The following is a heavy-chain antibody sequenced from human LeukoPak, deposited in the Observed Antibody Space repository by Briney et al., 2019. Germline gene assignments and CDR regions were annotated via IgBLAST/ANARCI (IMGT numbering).Heavy chain of an antibody. CDR2: INPNSGGT. V-gene: IGHV1-2*02. J-gene: IGHJ3*01. CDR3: ARGGGGYCSSTSCYVLAFDL. CDR1: GYTFTGYY. Sequence: ASVKVSCKASGYTFTGYYMHWVRQAPGQGLEWMGWINPNSGGTNYAQKFQGRVTMTRDTSISTAYMELSRLRSDDTAVYYCARGGGGYCSSTSCYVLAFDLWGQGTMLTVSS. D-gene: IGHD2-2*01.